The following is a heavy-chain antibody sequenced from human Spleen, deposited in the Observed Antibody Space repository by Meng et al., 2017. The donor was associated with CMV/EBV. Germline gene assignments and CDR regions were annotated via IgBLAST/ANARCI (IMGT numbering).Heavy chain of an antibody. D-gene: IGHD2/OR15-2a*01. CDR3: ARSCNGNTCPFDF. CDR1: EVTFRTYA. CDR2: IIPIYGTT. Sequence: CNASEVTFRTYAVTWVRQAPGQGLEWMGRIIPIYGTTNYAQKFQGRVTITTDESTGTAYMELSSLRSEDAAFYYCARSCNGNTCPFDFWGQGTLVTVSS. J-gene: IGHJ4*02. V-gene: IGHV1-69*05.